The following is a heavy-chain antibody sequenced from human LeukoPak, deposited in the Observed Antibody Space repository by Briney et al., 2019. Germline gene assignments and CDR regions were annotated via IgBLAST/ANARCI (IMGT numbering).Heavy chain of an antibody. J-gene: IGHJ4*02. CDR3: ARGDYGDAQSVD. D-gene: IGHD4-17*01. V-gene: IGHV3-7*01. CDR1: GFTLSRYW. Sequence: PGGSLRLSCAAWGFTLSRYWMSWVGQARGKGVEGVANIKQDDSETSYVDSVTRRFTISRDHAKDSLYLQMNSLRAEDTAVYYCARGDYGDAQSVDWGQGTLVTVSS. CDR2: IKQDDSET.